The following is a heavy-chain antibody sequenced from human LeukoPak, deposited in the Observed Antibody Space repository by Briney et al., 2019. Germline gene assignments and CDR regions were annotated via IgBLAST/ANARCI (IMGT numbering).Heavy chain of an antibody. V-gene: IGHV4-59*01. CDR1: GGSISSYY. CDR2: IYYSGST. Sequence: SETLSLTCTVSGGSISSYYWSWIRQPPGKGLEWIGYIYYSGSTNYNPSLKSRVTMTRDTSTSTVYMELSSLRSEDTAVYYCARDLGIEQQLGDFDYWGQGTLVTVSS. CDR3: ARDLGIEQQLGDFDY. J-gene: IGHJ4*02. D-gene: IGHD6-13*01.